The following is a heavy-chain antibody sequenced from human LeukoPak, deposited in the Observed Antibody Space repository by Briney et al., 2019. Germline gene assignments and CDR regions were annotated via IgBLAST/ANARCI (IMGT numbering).Heavy chain of an antibody. V-gene: IGHV3-23*01. CDR3: AKDCSGANCYVS. CDR1: EFTFSSYA. Sequence: GGSLRLSCAASEFTFSSYAMSWVRQAPGKGLEWVPSISGSGDSTFYADSVKGRFTISRDNSKTTLFLQMNSLRTEDTAVYYCAKDCSGANCYVSWGQGTLVTVSS. D-gene: IGHD2-15*01. CDR2: ISGSGDST. J-gene: IGHJ5*01.